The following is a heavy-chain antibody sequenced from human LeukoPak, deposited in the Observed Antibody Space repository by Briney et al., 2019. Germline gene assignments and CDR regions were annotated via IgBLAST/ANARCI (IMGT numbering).Heavy chain of an antibody. Sequence: PGGSLRLSCAASGFTFSSYEMNWVRQAPGKGLEWVSYISSSGSTIYYADSVKGRFTISRDNAKNSLYLQMNSLRAEDTAVYYCARDFTTPLLYYYYMDVWGKGTTVTVSS. J-gene: IGHJ6*03. CDR1: GFTFSSYE. CDR3: ARDFTTPLLYYYYMDV. CDR2: ISSSGSTI. D-gene: IGHD2-15*01. V-gene: IGHV3-48*03.